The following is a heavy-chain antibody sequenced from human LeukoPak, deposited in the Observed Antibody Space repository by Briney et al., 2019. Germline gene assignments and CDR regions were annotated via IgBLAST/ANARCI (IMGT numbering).Heavy chain of an antibody. Sequence: GGSLRLSCAASGFTFSSYAMSWVRQAPGKGLEWVSAISGSGGSTYYADSVKGRFTISRDNSKNMVYLQMNSLRSEDTAVYYCARDKHRLSLYYFDYWGQGTLVTVSS. CDR1: GFTFSSYA. CDR3: ARDKHRLSLYYFDY. D-gene: IGHD3-10*01. J-gene: IGHJ4*02. V-gene: IGHV3-23*01. CDR2: ISGSGGST.